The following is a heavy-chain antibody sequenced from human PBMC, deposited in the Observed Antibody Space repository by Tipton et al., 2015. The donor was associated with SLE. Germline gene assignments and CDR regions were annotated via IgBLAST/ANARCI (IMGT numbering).Heavy chain of an antibody. CDR1: GGSFNDYY. CDR2: VTQSGAT. J-gene: IGHJ4*02. D-gene: IGHD2-21*01. CDR3: ASSNLCGGDCYHY. Sequence: TLSFTCAVYGGSFNDYYWSWIRQPPGKGLEWIGEVTQSGATNYNPSLKSRVTISVDTSQTQFSLKLSSVTAADTAVYYCASSNLCGGDCYHYWGQGTLVTVSS. V-gene: IGHV4-34*09.